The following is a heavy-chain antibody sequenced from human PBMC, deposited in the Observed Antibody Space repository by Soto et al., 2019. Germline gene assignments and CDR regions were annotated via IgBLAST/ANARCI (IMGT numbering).Heavy chain of an antibody. CDR3: AREEVSPHLNYYDSSGPGFDP. D-gene: IGHD3-22*01. J-gene: IGHJ5*02. V-gene: IGHV3-30-3*01. CDR1: GFTFSNYA. Sequence: PGGSLRLSCAASGFTFSNYAMHWVRQAPGKGLEWVAVISYDGSNKYYADSVKGRFTISRDNSKNTLYLQMNSLRAEDTAVYYCAREEVSPHLNYYDSSGPGFDPWGQGTLVTVSS. CDR2: ISYDGSNK.